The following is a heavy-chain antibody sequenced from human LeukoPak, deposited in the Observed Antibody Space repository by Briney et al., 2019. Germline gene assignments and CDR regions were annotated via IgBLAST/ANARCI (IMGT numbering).Heavy chain of an antibody. V-gene: IGHV4-61*08. CDR2: IYYSGST. Sequence: PSETLSLTCTVSGGSISSSGYYWGWIRQPPGKGLEWIGYIYYSGSTNYNPSLKSRVTISVDTSKNQFSLKLSSVTAADTAVYYCARGPMTTVTTDAFDIWGQGTMVTVSS. CDR1: GGSISSSGYY. J-gene: IGHJ3*02. CDR3: ARGPMTTVTTDAFDI. D-gene: IGHD4-17*01.